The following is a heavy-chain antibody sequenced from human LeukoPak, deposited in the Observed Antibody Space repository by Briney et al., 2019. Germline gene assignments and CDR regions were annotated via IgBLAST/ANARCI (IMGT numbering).Heavy chain of an antibody. CDR3: AKDLGHSSGPY. Sequence: GGSLRLSCAASGFTLSSNYMSWVRQGPGEGVEWVSVIYSGGSTYYADSVKGRFTISRDNSKNTLYLQMNSLRAEDTAVYYCAKDLGHSSGPYWGQGTLVTVSS. CDR2: IYSGGST. D-gene: IGHD3-22*01. CDR1: GFTLSSNY. V-gene: IGHV3-53*01. J-gene: IGHJ4*02.